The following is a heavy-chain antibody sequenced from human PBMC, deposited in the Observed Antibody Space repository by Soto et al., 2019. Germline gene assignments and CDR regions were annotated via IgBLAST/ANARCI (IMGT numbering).Heavy chain of an antibody. J-gene: IGHJ4*02. CDR1: GFTFSKYG. CDR3: ARDSHPDFDH. Sequence: PGGSLRLSCAASGFTFSKYGMSWVRQAPGRGLEWVASIKQDGGEKYYMDSVKGRFTISKDNAKNSLYLQLNSLRAGDTAVYYCARDSHPDFDHWGQGPLVTVPS. V-gene: IGHV3-7*01. CDR2: IKQDGGEK.